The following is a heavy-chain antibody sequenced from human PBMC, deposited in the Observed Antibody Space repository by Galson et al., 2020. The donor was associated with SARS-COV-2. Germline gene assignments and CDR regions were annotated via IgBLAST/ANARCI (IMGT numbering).Heavy chain of an antibody. CDR1: GFTFSSYS. Sequence: GGSLRLSCAASGFTFSSYSMNWVRQAPGKGLEWVSSISSSSSYIYYADSVKGRFTISRYNAKNSLYLQMNSLRAEDTAVYYCARGEAVAATDYYYYGMDVWGQGTAVTVSS. CDR2: ISSSSSYI. V-gene: IGHV3-21*01. J-gene: IGHJ6*02. D-gene: IGHD2-15*01. CDR3: ARGEAVAATDYYYYGMDV.